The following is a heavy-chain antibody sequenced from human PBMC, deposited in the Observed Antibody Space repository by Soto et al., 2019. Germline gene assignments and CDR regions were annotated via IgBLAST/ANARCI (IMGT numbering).Heavy chain of an antibody. CDR2: IIPIFGTA. V-gene: IGHV1-69*12. Sequence: QVQLVQSGAEVKKPGSSVKVSCKASGGTFSSYAISWVRQAPGQGLEWMGGIIPIFGTANYAQKFQGRVTITADESTSTDYIELSSLRSEDTPVYCCAGGHIVGATGGGYYYYGMDVWGQGTTVTVSS. CDR3: AGGHIVGATGGGYYYYGMDV. J-gene: IGHJ6*02. D-gene: IGHD1-26*01. CDR1: GGTFSSYA.